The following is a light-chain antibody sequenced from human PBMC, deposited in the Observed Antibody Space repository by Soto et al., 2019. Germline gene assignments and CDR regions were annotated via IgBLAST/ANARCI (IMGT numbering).Light chain of an antibody. CDR3: HQYDGGPYT. CDR2: GAS. CDR1: QSVSTN. Sequence: VMTQSPAILSLSPGERATLSCRASQSVSTNVAWYQQIPGQTPRLLIYGASTRATGIPVRFSCSGSGTEFTLTISSLQSEDFAVYYCHQYDGGPYTFGQGTKVEI. J-gene: IGKJ2*01. V-gene: IGKV3-15*01.